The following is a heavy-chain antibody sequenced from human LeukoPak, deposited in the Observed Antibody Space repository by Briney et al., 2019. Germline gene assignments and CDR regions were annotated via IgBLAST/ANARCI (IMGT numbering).Heavy chain of an antibody. D-gene: IGHD3-10*01. CDR2: ISGDGGST. V-gene: IGHV3-23*01. J-gene: IGHJ6*02. Sequence: GSLGPSCAASGFTFSSYAMNWVRQAPGKGLGWVSAISGDGGSTYYIDSVKGRFTISRDNSKNTVYLEMSSLRAEDTAVYYCAKRSRRLTIVRGVPREDVWGQGTTVTVSS. CDR3: AKRSRRLTIVRGVPREDV. CDR1: GFTFSSYA.